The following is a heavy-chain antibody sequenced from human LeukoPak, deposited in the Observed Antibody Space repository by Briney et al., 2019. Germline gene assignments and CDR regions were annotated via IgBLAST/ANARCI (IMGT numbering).Heavy chain of an antibody. CDR1: GGSISSYY. J-gene: IGHJ5*02. CDR2: IYYSGST. D-gene: IGHD3-10*01. CDR3: ARPTGSGRSNWFDP. Sequence: PSETLSLTCTVSGGSISSYYWSWIRQPPGKGLEWIGYIYYSGSTNYNPSLKSRVTISVDTSKNQFSLKLSSVTAADTAVYYCARPTGSGRSNWFDPWGQGTLVTVSS. V-gene: IGHV4-59*01.